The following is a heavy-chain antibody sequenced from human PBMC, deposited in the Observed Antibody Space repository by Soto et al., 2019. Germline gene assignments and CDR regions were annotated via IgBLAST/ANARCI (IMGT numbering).Heavy chain of an antibody. Sequence: ASVNVSCKASGYTFTSYAMHWVRQAPGQRLEWMGWINAGNGNTKYSQKFQGRVTITRDTSASTAYMELSSLRSEDTAVYYCARDPSTRPDNCFDPWGQGTLVTVSS. CDR3: ARDPSTRPDNCFDP. J-gene: IGHJ5*02. CDR1: GYTFTSYA. V-gene: IGHV1-3*01. D-gene: IGHD3-3*02. CDR2: INAGNGNT.